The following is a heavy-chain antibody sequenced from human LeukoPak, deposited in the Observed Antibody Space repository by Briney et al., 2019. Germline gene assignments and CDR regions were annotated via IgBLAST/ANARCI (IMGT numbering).Heavy chain of an antibody. D-gene: IGHD3-22*01. CDR3: ARVSGYDPYYDAFDI. Sequence: GGSLRLSCAASGFTVSSNYMNWVRQAPGKGLEWVSVIYSGGSTYYADSVKGRFTISRDNSKNTLFLQMSSLRAEDTAVYYCARVSGYDPYYDAFDIWGQGTMVTVSS. CDR2: IYSGGST. J-gene: IGHJ3*02. CDR1: GFTVSSNY. V-gene: IGHV3-66*01.